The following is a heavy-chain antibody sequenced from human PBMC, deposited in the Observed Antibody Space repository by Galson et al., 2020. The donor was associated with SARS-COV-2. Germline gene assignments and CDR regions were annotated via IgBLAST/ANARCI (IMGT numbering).Heavy chain of an antibody. CDR1: GFTFDDYA. CDR3: AKDSGVLWFGYGMDV. V-gene: IGHV3-9*01. Sequence: GGSLRLSCAASGFTFDDYAMHWVRQAPGKGLEWVSGISWNSGSIGYADSVKGRFTISRDNAKNSLYLQMNSLRAEDTALYYCAKDSGVLWFGYGMDVWGQGTTVTVSS. D-gene: IGHD3-10*01. J-gene: IGHJ6*02. CDR2: ISWNSGSI.